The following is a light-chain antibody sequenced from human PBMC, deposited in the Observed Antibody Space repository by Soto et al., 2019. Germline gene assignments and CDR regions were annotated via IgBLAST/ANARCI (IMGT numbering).Light chain of an antibody. CDR3: QQYNNWPPLT. V-gene: IGKV3-15*01. CDR1: QSVSNN. CDR2: GAS. J-gene: IGKJ4*01. Sequence: EIVMTQSAATLSVSPGERATLSCRASQSVSNNLAWYQQKPGQAPRLLIYGASTRATGIPARFSGSGSGTEFTLTISSLQSEDFAVYYCQQYNNWPPLTFGGGTKVDIK.